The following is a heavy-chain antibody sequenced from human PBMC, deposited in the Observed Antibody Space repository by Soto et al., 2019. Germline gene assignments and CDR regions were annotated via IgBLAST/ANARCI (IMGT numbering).Heavy chain of an antibody. CDR1: GGSVSSGSYY. V-gene: IGHV4-61*01. CDR2: IYYSGST. D-gene: IGHD3-10*01. J-gene: IGHJ6*02. CDR3: ARVPSRVRGVTAYYYGMDV. Sequence: SETLSLTCTVSGGSVSSGSYYWSWTRQPPGKGLEWIGYIYYSGSTNYNPSLKSRVTISVDTSKNQFSLKLSSVTAADTAVYYCARVPSRVRGVTAYYYGMDVWGQGTTVTVSS.